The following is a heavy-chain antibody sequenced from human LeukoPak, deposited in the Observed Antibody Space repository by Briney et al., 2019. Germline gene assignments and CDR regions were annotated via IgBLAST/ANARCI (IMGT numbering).Heavy chain of an antibody. V-gene: IGHV3-7*01. D-gene: IGHD6-13*01. CDR2: IRQDGGEK. Sequence: PGGSLRLSCAGSGFTFTSYWMNWVRQAPGKGLEWVASIRQDGGEKSYVDSVKGRFTISRDNTKNSLYLQINSLRAEDTAVYYCARDGTAAGLYFDLWGQGTLVTVSS. J-gene: IGHJ4*01. CDR3: ARDGTAAGLYFDL. CDR1: GFTFTSYW.